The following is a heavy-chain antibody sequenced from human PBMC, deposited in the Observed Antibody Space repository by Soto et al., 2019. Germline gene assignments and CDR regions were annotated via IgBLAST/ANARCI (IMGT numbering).Heavy chain of an antibody. CDR3: ARDRHDYFGGALEFDGELDI. V-gene: IGHV3-21*01. Sequence: PGGSLRLSCAASGFTFSSYSMNWVRQAPGKGLEWVSSISSSSSYIYYADSVKGRFTISRDNAKNSLYLQMNSLRAEDTAVYYCARDRHDYFGGALEFDGELDIWGQGTMVTVSS. J-gene: IGHJ3*02. CDR1: GFTFSSYS. D-gene: IGHD4-17*01. CDR2: ISSSSSYI.